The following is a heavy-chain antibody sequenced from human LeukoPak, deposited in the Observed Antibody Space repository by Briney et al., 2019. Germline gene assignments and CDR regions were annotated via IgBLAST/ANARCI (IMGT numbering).Heavy chain of an antibody. CDR1: GFTFSSYA. V-gene: IGHV3-23*01. CDR3: GKDSRTGGPRAFDS. D-gene: IGHD2-8*02. Sequence: GGSLRLSCAVSGFTFSSYAMTWVRQAPGKGLEWVSTISYAGSSSYYADSVKGRFTISRDNSKNTLYLQMGSLRAEDTAIYYCGKDSRTGGPRAFDSWGQGTRVTVSS. J-gene: IGHJ4*02. CDR2: ISYAGSSS.